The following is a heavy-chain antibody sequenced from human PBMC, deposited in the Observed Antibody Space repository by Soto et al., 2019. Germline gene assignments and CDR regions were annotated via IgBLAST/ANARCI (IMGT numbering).Heavy chain of an antibody. Sequence: QVQLVQSGAEVKKPGSSVKVSCKASGGTFHNYAVSWLRQAPGQGLEWMGGIIPIFGTPNYAQKFQGRVKITADESTSTAYMELSSLRSEDTALYYCATRGIEFGWFDDWGQGTLVTVSS. CDR3: ATRGIEFGWFDD. D-gene: IGHD3-10*01. J-gene: IGHJ5*02. CDR1: GGTFHNYA. CDR2: IIPIFGTP. V-gene: IGHV1-69*01.